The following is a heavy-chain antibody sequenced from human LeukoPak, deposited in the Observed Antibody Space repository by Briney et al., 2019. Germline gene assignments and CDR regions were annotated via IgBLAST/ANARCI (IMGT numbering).Heavy chain of an antibody. CDR3: AKWRTIIGVVTTGGAY. CDR1: GFTFSSYG. D-gene: IGHD3-3*01. CDR2: IRYDGSNK. J-gene: IGHJ4*02. V-gene: IGHV3-30*02. Sequence: PGGSLRLSCAASGFTFSSYGMHWVRQAPGKGLEWVAFIRYDGSNKYYADSVKGRFTISRDNSKNTLYLQMNSLRAEDTAVYYCAKWRTIIGVVTTGGAYWGQGTLVTVSS.